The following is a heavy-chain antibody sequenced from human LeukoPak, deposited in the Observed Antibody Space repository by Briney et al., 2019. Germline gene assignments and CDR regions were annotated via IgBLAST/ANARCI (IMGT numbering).Heavy chain of an antibody. CDR1: GFTVSSDY. V-gene: IGHV3-53*01. J-gene: IGHJ4*02. CDR3: AKDAPLVWYFDY. D-gene: IGHD3-16*01. Sequence: QPGGSLRLSCAASGFTVSSDYMSWVRQAPGKGLEWVSVIYSGGFTYYADSVKGRFTVSRDNSKNTLYLQMDSLRAEDTAVYYCAKDAPLVWYFDYWGQGTLVTVSS. CDR2: IYSGGFT.